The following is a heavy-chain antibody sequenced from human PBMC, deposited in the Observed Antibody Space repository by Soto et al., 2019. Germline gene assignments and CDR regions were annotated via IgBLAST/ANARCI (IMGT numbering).Heavy chain of an antibody. D-gene: IGHD3-10*01. Sequence: EVQLVESGGGLIQPGGSLRLSCAVSGFTVSNNYMSWVRQAPGKGLEGVSVIYSGGYTAYGDSVKGRFTISRDNSKNTLYLQKKSLGPGGTAVFYWGPRPGGGGYWGQGTLVTVSS. CDR3: GPRPGGGGY. V-gene: IGHV3-53*01. J-gene: IGHJ4*02. CDR2: IYSGGYT. CDR1: GFTVSNNY.